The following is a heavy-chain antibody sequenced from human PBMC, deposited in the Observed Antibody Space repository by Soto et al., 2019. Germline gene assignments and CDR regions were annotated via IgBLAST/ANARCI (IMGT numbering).Heavy chain of an antibody. CDR1: GFSLGHYA. Sequence: EVHLVESGGGLAQPGRSLRLSCVASGFSLGHYAMHWVRQAPGKGLEWVSGISWGSGVISYADSVRGRFTISRDNAKNPLYLQMTSLRAEDTALYYCVKDNVGVYCSGGSCYFDYWGQGSLVTVSS. CDR2: ISWGSGVI. J-gene: IGHJ4*02. D-gene: IGHD2-15*01. CDR3: VKDNVGVYCSGGSCYFDY. V-gene: IGHV3-9*01.